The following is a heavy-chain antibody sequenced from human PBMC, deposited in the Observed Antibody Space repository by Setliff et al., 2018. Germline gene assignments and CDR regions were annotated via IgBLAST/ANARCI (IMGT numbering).Heavy chain of an antibody. CDR2: IYPGDSIT. Sequence: PGESLKISCKGSGYSFSTCWIGWGRQMPGKGLEWMGIIYPGDSITRYSPSFQGQVTISVDKSINTAYLQWSSLRASDTAIYYCARHPYYYGSGTYLDNNNRWFDLWGQGTLVTVSS. J-gene: IGHJ5*02. CDR1: GYSFSTCW. D-gene: IGHD3-10*01. V-gene: IGHV5-51*01. CDR3: ARHPYYYGSGTYLDNNNRWFDL.